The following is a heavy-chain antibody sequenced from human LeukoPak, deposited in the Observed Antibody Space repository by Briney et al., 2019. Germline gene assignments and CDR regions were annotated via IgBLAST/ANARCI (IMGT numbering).Heavy chain of an antibody. CDR2: IKQDGTET. J-gene: IGHJ4*02. Sequence: VAIIKQDGTETFYVDSVKGRFTISRDNVKNSLYLQMNSLRIEDAAVYYCMGGRGWLPENWGQGTLVTVSS. CDR3: MGGRGWLPEN. V-gene: IGHV3-7*01. D-gene: IGHD3-22*01.